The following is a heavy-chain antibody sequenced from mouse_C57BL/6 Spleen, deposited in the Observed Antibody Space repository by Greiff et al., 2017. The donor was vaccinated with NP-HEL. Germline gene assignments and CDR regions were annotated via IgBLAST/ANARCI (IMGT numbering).Heavy chain of an antibody. D-gene: IGHD2-4*01. CDR3: ARQRGYDYGAMDY. J-gene: IGHJ4*01. CDR1: GFTFSDYY. Sequence: VQLKESGGGLVQPGGSLKLSCAASGFTFSDYYMYWVRQTPEKRLEWVAYISNGGGSTYYPDTVKGRFTISRDNAKNTLYLQMSRLKSEDTAMYYCARQRGYDYGAMDYWGQGTSVTVSS. CDR2: ISNGGGST. V-gene: IGHV5-12*01.